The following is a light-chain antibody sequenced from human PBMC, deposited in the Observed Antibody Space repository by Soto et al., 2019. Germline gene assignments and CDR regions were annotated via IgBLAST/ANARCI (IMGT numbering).Light chain of an antibody. V-gene: IGLV4-69*01. Sequence: QLVLTQSPSASASRGASVKLTYTLSSGHSSYAIAWHQQQPEKGPRYLMKLSSDGSHSKGDGIPDRFSGSSSGAERYLTISSLQSEDEADYYCQTWDTGARVVFGGGTKLTVL. CDR2: LSSDGSH. CDR1: SGHSSYA. J-gene: IGLJ2*01. CDR3: QTWDTGARVV.